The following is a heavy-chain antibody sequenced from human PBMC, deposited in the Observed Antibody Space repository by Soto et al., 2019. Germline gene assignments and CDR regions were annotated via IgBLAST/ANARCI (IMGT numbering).Heavy chain of an antibody. CDR1: GDSISSSKYY. CDR2: IYFGGIT. Sequence: QLQLQESGPGLVKPSETLSLTCTVSGDSISSSKYYWGLIRQPPGKGLEWIGGIYFGGITYYNPSIKSGDTISVDTSKHQVSLELSSVTAVDTAVFYCARHEFSYHNSWFDPWRQGTLVTVSS. V-gene: IGHV4-39*01. D-gene: IGHD5-18*01. CDR3: ARHEFSYHNSWFDP. J-gene: IGHJ5*02.